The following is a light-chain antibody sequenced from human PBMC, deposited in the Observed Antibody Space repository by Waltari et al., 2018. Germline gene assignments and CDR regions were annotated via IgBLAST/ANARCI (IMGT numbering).Light chain of an antibody. CDR1: TSDVRSYNS. CDR3: CSYAGSSTWV. CDR2: DVT. V-gene: IGLV2-11*01. Sequence: QSALTQPRSVSGSLGQSVTISCTGSTSDVRSYNSVSWYQQHPGKAPQLLIYDVTKRPAGFPGRFGGSRSGDTASLTISGLLAEDESDYFCCSYAGSSTWVFGGGTRVTVL. J-gene: IGLJ3*02.